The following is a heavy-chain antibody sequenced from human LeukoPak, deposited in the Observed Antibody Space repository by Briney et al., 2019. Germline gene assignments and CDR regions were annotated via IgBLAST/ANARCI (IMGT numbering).Heavy chain of an antibody. D-gene: IGHD6-13*01. V-gene: IGHV6-1*01. CDR3: ARGKYSSFDN. CDR1: GDSLFTNGVA. CDR2: TYYRSKWSF. J-gene: IGHJ4*02. Sequence: SQTLSLTCDISGDSLFTNGVAWNWIRQSSSRGLEWLGRTYYRSKWSFEYGVSVKSRISINADTSKNQFSLQLSSVTPEDTAVYYCARGKYSSFDNWGQGTLVTVSS.